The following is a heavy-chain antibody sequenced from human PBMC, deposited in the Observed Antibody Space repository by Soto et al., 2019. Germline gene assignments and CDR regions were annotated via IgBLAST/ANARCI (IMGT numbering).Heavy chain of an antibody. Sequence: PSETLSLTCSVSFGSIASNSYHWGWIRQPPGKGLEWIGSISYTGTTYYSPSLKRRVTISADTSKKQFSLRLDSATAADTAVYYCARLVVVAQVANVWGQGALVTVSS. CDR3: ARLVVVAQVANV. J-gene: IGHJ4*02. V-gene: IGHV4-39*01. CDR2: ISYTGTT. CDR1: FGSIASNSYH. D-gene: IGHD2-15*01.